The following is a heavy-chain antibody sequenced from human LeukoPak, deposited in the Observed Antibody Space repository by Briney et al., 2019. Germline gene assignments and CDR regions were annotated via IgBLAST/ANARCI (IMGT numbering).Heavy chain of an antibody. J-gene: IGHJ5*02. Sequence: GASVKVSCKASGYTFTSYYMHWVRQAPGQGLEWMGIINPSGGSTSYAQKFQGRVTMTRDTSTSTIYMELSSLRSEDTAVYYCARDLPINFGSSGPYPHRWFDPWGQGTLVTVSS. CDR1: GYTFTSYY. CDR2: INPSGGST. CDR3: ARDLPINFGSSGPYPHRWFDP. V-gene: IGHV1-46*01. D-gene: IGHD3-22*01.